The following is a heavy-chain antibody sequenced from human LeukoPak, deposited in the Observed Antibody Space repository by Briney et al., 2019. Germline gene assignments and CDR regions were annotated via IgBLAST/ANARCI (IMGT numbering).Heavy chain of an antibody. CDR2: IDTNSFYI. D-gene: IGHD6-19*01. CDR3: ARRVYNSGWYIDY. CDR1: GFIITGHS. J-gene: IGHJ4*02. Sequence: GGSLRLSCEASGFIITGHSMNWVRQAPGKGLEWAASIDTNSFYIYHADAVMGRFTISRDNAKNSLYLQMTSLRVEDTAVYYCARRVYNSGWYIDYWGQGTLVTVSS. V-gene: IGHV3-21*01.